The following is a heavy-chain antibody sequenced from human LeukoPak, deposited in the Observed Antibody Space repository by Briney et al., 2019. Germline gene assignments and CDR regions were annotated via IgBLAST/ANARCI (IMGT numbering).Heavy chain of an antibody. CDR1: GFIFNDFW. CDR2: ISSSSSTI. V-gene: IGHV3-48*01. Sequence: GGSLRLSCTASGFIFNDFWMSWVRQAPGKGLEWVSYISSSSSTIYYADSVKGRFTISRDNAKNLLYQQMNSLRAEDTAVYYCARERWDYSIDYWGQGTLVTVSS. CDR3: ARERWDYSIDY. J-gene: IGHJ4*02. D-gene: IGHD4-11*01.